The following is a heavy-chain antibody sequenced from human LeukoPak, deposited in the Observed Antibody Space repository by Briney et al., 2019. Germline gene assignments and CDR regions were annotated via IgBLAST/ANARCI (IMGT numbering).Heavy chain of an antibody. V-gene: IGHV4-34*01. Sequence: PPETLSLTCAVYGGSFSGYYWSWIRQPPGKGLEWIGEINHSGSTNYNPSLKSRVTISVDKSKNQFSLKLSSVTAADTAVYYCASNYYDSSGYQFVGAFDIWGKGTTVTVSS. CDR1: GGSFSGYY. CDR3: ASNYYDSSGYQFVGAFDI. J-gene: IGHJ6*04. CDR2: INHSGST. D-gene: IGHD3-22*01.